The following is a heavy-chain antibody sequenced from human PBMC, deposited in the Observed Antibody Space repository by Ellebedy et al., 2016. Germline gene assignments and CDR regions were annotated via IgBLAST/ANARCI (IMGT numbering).Heavy chain of an antibody. CDR3: ARTPSGAYYYYGMDV. Sequence: GGSLRLSCAASGFTFSSYWMSWVRQAPGKGLEWVANIKQDGSEKYYVDSVKGRFTISRDNAKNSLYLQMNSLRAEDTAVYYCARTPSGAYYYYGMDVWGQGTTVTVSS. CDR1: GFTFSSYW. V-gene: IGHV3-7*04. CDR2: IKQDGSEK. J-gene: IGHJ6*02.